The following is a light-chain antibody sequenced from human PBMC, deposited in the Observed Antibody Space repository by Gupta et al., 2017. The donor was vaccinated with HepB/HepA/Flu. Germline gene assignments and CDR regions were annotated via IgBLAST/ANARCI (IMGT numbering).Light chain of an antibody. CDR2: GAT. CDR1: QSVSSN. Sequence: EIVMTQSPATLSVSPGERAPLSCRASQSVSSNLAWYQQKPGQAPRLLIYGATTRAPGIPARFSGSGSGTEFTLTISSLQSEDFAVYYCQQYNNWPRTFGQGTKVEIK. J-gene: IGKJ1*01. V-gene: IGKV3-15*01. CDR3: QQYNNWPRT.